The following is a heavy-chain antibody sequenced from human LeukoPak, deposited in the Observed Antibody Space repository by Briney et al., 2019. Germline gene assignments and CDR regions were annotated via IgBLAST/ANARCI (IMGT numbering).Heavy chain of an antibody. J-gene: IGHJ6*03. Sequence: PSETLSLTRTVSGGSISSYYWSWIRQPPGKGLEGIGYIYYSGSTNYNPSLKSRVTISVDTSKHQFSLKLSSVTAADTAVYYCARVWRDYYGSGSYDGNYYYYYMDVWGKGTTVTISS. CDR2: IYYSGST. CDR3: ARVWRDYYGSGSYDGNYYYYYMDV. V-gene: IGHV4-59*01. CDR1: GGSISSYY. D-gene: IGHD3-10*01.